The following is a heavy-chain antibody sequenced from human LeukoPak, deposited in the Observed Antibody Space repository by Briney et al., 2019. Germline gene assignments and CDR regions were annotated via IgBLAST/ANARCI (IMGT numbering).Heavy chain of an antibody. V-gene: IGHV3-53*04. CDR2: IYSGGST. Sequence: PGGSLRLSCAASGFTVSSNYMSWVRQAPGKGLEWVSVIYSGGSTYYADSVKGRFTISRHNSKNTLYLQTNSLRAEDTAVYYCARGYSGYDPMAPFDIWGQGTMVTVSS. CDR3: ARGYSGYDPMAPFDI. J-gene: IGHJ3*02. D-gene: IGHD5-12*01. CDR1: GFTVSSNY.